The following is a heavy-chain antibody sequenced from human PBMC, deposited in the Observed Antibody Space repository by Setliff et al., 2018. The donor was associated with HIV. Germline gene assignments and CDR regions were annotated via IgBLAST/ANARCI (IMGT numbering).Heavy chain of an antibody. D-gene: IGHD3-9*01. CDR2: IIPIFGSA. CDR1: GGTFSNYG. Sequence: VKVSCKASGGTFSNYGFAWVRQAPGQGLEWMGGIIPIFGSADYAQKFQGRVTISADESTSTVYLELSSLTSDDTAMYYCARDHYDILTGYYRTYYYMDVWGKWTTVTVSS. J-gene: IGHJ6*03. CDR3: ARDHYDILTGYYRTYYYMDV. V-gene: IGHV1-69*13.